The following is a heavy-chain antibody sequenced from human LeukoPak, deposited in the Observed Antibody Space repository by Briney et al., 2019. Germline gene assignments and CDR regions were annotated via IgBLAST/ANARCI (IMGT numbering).Heavy chain of an antibody. CDR1: GGSFSGSY. CDR3: AKGLSSSWYPGD. V-gene: IGHV4-34*01. J-gene: IGHJ4*02. Sequence: SETLSLTCAVYGGSFSGSYWSWIRQSPGKGLEWIGEINHSGDTNYNPSFESRVSTSVDTSKNQFSLRLSSVTAADTAVYYCAKGLSSSWYPGDWGQGTLVTVSS. D-gene: IGHD6-13*01. CDR2: INHSGDT.